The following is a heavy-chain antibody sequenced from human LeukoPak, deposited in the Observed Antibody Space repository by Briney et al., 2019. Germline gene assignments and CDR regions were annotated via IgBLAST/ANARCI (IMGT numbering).Heavy chain of an antibody. Sequence: EETPKISCKGSGYSITSYWISWVRQMPGKRLEWMGRIDPSDSYTNYSPSFQGHVTISADKSISTAYLQWSSLKASDTAMYYCARRGRRDYGDYGSVDYWGQGTLVTVSS. D-gene: IGHD4-17*01. CDR2: IDPSDSYT. CDR3: ARRGRRDYGDYGSVDY. CDR1: GYSITSYW. V-gene: IGHV5-10-1*01. J-gene: IGHJ4*02.